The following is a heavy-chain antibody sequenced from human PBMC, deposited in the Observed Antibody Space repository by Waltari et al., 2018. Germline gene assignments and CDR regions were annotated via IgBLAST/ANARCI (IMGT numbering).Heavy chain of an antibody. Sequence: QVQLVQSGAEVKKPGSSVKVSCKASGGTFSSYDISWVRQATGQWLEWMGVLIPNFVTANYAQKFQGRVTITTDESTSTAYMELSSLRSEDTAVYYCASHYYDSSGYQSDAFDIWGQGTMVTVSS. V-gene: IGHV1-69*05. CDR1: GGTFSSYD. J-gene: IGHJ3*02. D-gene: IGHD3-22*01. CDR2: LIPNFVTA. CDR3: ASHYYDSSGYQSDAFDI.